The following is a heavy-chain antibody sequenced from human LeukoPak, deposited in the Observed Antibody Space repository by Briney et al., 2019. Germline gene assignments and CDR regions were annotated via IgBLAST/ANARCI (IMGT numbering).Heavy chain of an antibody. CDR2: ISAYNGNT. Sequence: VASVKVSCKASGYTFTSYGISWVRQAPGQGREWMGWISAYNGNTNYAQKLQGRVTMTTDTSTSTAYMELRSMRSDATAVYYCARDRDSSFDAFDIWGQGTMVTVSS. D-gene: IGHD6-19*01. CDR3: ARDRDSSFDAFDI. J-gene: IGHJ3*02. CDR1: GYTFTSYG. V-gene: IGHV1-18*01.